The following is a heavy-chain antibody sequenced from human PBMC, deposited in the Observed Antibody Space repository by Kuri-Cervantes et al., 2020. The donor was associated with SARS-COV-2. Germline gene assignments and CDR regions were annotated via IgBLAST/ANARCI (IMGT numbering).Heavy chain of an antibody. J-gene: IGHJ6*03. CDR3: ARGISTVNPYSYYYYMDV. CDR1: GYTFTSYG. D-gene: IGHD4-11*01. V-gene: IGHV1-18*01. Sequence: ASVKVSCKASGYTFTSYGISWVRQAPGQGLEWMGWISVYNGDTIHAQKLQGRVTMTTDTSTSTAYMELRSLRSDDTAVYYCARGISTVNPYSYYYYMDVWGKGTTVTVSS. CDR2: ISVYNGDT.